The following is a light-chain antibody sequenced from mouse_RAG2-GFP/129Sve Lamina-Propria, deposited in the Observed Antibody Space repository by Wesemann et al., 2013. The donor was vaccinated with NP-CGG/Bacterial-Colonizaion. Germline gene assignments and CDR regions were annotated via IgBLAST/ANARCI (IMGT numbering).Light chain of an antibody. Sequence: DIVMTQSQKFMSTSVGDRVSVTCKASQNVGTAVAWYQQKPGQSPKLLIYWASYRYTGVPDRFTGSGSGTDFTFTISSVKAEDLAVYYCQQYYSYPLTFGAGTKLELK. J-gene: IGKJ5*01. CDR3: QQYYSYPLT. CDR2: WAS. CDR1: QNVGTA. V-gene: IGKV6-17*01.